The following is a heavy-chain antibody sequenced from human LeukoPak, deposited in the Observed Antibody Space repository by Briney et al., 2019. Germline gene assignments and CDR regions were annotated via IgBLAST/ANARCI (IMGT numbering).Heavy chain of an antibody. CDR2: IYSGGST. J-gene: IGHJ4*02. D-gene: IGHD6-19*01. V-gene: IGHV3-53*01. CDR3: AKAVAGTRLGY. CDR1: GFTVSSNY. Sequence: PGGSLRLSCAASGFTVSSNYMSWVRQAPGKGLEWVSVIYSGGSTYYADSVKGRFTISRDNSKNTLHLQMNSLRAEVTAVYYCAKAVAGTRLGYWGQGTLVTVSS.